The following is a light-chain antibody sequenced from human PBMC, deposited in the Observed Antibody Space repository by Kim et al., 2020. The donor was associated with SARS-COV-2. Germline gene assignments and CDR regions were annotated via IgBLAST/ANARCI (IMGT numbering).Light chain of an antibody. CDR1: QSVSSNN. Sequence: LSPGERATLSCRASQSVSSNNLAWYQQKPGQAPRVLIYGASSRATGIPDRFGGSGSGTDFTLTISRLEPEDFAVYSCQQYGNSPYTFGQGTKLEI. CDR3: QQYGNSPYT. CDR2: GAS. J-gene: IGKJ2*01. V-gene: IGKV3-20*01.